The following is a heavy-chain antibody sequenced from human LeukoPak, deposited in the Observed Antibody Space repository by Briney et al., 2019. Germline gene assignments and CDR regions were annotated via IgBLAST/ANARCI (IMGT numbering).Heavy chain of an antibody. CDR3: AKSFGIAAAGIDY. J-gene: IGHJ4*02. V-gene: IGHV3-30*02. CDR1: GFTFSSYG. Sequence: GGSLRLSCAASGFTFSSYGMHWVRQAPGKGLEWAAFIRYDGSNKYYADSVKGRFTISRDNSKNTLYLQMNSLRAEDTAVYYRAKSFGIAAAGIDYWGQGTLVTVSS. CDR2: IRYDGSNK. D-gene: IGHD6-13*01.